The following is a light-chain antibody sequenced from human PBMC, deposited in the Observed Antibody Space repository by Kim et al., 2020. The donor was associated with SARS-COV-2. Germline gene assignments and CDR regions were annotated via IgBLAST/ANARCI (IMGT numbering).Light chain of an antibody. CDR2: AAS. Sequence: ALQMTQSPSSLSASVGDRVTITCRASRYIGKKLCWYQQKPGKAPKLLIYAASNLQSGVPSRFSGTESGTDFTLTISSLQPEDFATYFCLQDYNYPWTFGQGTKVDIK. J-gene: IGKJ1*01. CDR3: LQDYNYPWT. CDR1: RYIGKK. V-gene: IGKV1-6*01.